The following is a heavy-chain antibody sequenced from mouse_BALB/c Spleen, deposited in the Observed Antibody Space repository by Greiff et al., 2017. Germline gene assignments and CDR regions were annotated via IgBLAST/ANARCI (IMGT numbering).Heavy chain of an antibody. CDR3: TIYDDYDRYFDY. CDR2: IYPGNSDT. J-gene: IGHJ2*01. CDR1: GYTFTSYW. Sequence: EVQLQQSGTVLARPGASVKMSCKASGYTFTSYWMHWVKQRPGQGLEWIGAIYPGNSDTSYNQKFKGKAKLTAVTSTSTAYMELSSLTNEDSAVYYCTIYDDYDRYFDYWGQGTTLTVSS. V-gene: IGHV1-5*01. D-gene: IGHD2-4*01.